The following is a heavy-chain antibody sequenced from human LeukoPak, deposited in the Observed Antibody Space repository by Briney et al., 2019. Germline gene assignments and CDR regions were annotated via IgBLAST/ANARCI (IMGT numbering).Heavy chain of an antibody. J-gene: IGHJ4*02. CDR3: ARSTTVTTPFDY. CDR2: IYTSGST. V-gene: IGHV4-4*07. Sequence: PETLSLTCIVAAGSMSSYYWSWIRQPAGKGLEWIGRIYTSGSTNYNPSLKSRVTMSVDTSKNQFSLKLSSVTAADTAVYYCARSTTVTTPFDYWGQGTLVTVSS. D-gene: IGHD4-17*01. CDR1: AGSMSSYY.